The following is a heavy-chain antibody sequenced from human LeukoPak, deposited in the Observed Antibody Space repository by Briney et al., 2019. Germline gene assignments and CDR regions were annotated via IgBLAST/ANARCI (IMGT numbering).Heavy chain of an antibody. V-gene: IGHV3-11*06. CDR2: ISSSSDYT. CDR1: GFTFSDYY. Sequence: GGSERLSCAASGFTFSDYYMSWIRQAPGKGLEWVSYISSSSDYTNYADSVKGRFTISRDNAKNTLYLQMNSLRAEDTAVYYCARAWSGFVYMKGDYWGQGTLVTVSS. CDR3: ARAWSGFVYMKGDY. D-gene: IGHD5-12*01. J-gene: IGHJ4*03.